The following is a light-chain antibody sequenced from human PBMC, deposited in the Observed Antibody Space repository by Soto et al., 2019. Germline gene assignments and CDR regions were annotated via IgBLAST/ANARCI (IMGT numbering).Light chain of an antibody. CDR2: DVT. CDR3: CSYTITSTFVV. J-gene: IGLJ2*01. CDR1: SSDVGAYNY. V-gene: IGLV2-14*01. Sequence: QSALTQPASVSGSPGQSITISCTGTSSDVGAYNYVSWYQQHPGKAPKLMIYDVTNRPSGVSDRFSGSKSDNTASLTISGLQAEDEADYYCCSYTITSTFVVFGGGTKLTVL.